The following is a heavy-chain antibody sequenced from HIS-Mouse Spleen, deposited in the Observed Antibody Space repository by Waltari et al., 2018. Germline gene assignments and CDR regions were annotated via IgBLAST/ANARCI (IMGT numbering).Heavy chain of an antibody. CDR3: ASFTIFAWFDY. Sequence: AASGFTFSRYAMHWVRQAPGKGLEWVAVISYDGSNKYYADSVKGRFTISRDNSKNTLYLQMNSLRAEDTAVYYCASFTIFAWFDYWGQGTLVTVSS. CDR2: ISYDGSNK. J-gene: IGHJ4*02. V-gene: IGHV3-30*04. D-gene: IGHD3-3*01. CDR1: GFTFSRYA.